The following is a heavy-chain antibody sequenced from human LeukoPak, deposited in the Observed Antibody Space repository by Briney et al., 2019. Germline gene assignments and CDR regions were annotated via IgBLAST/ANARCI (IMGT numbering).Heavy chain of an antibody. CDR3: ARHQTTGYSSSWHDY. CDR2: IYYSGST. Sequence: SETLSLTCTVSGGSMTTYYWSWLRQPPGKGLEWIGYIYYSGSTNYNPSLKSRVTVSVDTSKNQFSLKVTSVTAADTAVYYCARHQTTGYSSSWHDYWGQGTLVTVSS. CDR1: GGSMTTYY. J-gene: IGHJ4*02. D-gene: IGHD6-13*01. V-gene: IGHV4-59*08.